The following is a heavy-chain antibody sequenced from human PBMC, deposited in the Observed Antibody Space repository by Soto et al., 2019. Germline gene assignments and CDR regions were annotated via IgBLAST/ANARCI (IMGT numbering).Heavy chain of an antibody. CDR3: ARAQISFGKLSPHYFDY. Sequence: GGSLRLSCAASGFTIISNYMSWVRQAPGKGLEWVSFIYSGGSTYYADSVKGRFTISRDTSKNTLYLQMSSLRAEDTAVYFCARAQISFGKLSPHYFDYWGQGTLVTVSS. V-gene: IGHV3-66*01. J-gene: IGHJ4*02. D-gene: IGHD3-10*01. CDR2: IYSGGST. CDR1: GFTIISNY.